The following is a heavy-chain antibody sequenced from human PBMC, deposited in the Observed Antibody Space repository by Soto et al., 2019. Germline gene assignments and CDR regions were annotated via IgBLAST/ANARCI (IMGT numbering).Heavy chain of an antibody. V-gene: IGHV3-23*01. D-gene: IGHD2-15*01. J-gene: IGHJ3*02. CDR3: AKDMKGYCSGGSCLDDAFDI. CDR1: GFTFSSYA. Sequence: TGGSLRLSCAASGFTFSSYAMSWVRQAPGKGLEWVSAISGSGGSTYYADSVKGRFTISRDNSKNTLYLQMNSLRAEDTAVYYCAKDMKGYCSGGSCLDDAFDIWGQGTMVTVSS. CDR2: ISGSGGST.